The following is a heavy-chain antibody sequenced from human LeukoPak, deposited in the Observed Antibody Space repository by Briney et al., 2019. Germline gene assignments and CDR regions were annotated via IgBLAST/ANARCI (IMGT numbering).Heavy chain of an antibody. CDR1: GFTFSSYA. D-gene: IGHD4-17*01. CDR3: AKGRITVTTIGY. V-gene: IGHV3-23*01. J-gene: IGHJ4*02. CDR2: VSGRGGST. Sequence: GGSLRLSCAASGFTFSSYAMSWVRQAPGKGLEWVSAVSGRGGSTYYADSVKGRFTISRDNSKNTLYLQMNSLRAEDTAVYYCAKGRITVTTIGYWGQGTLVTVSS.